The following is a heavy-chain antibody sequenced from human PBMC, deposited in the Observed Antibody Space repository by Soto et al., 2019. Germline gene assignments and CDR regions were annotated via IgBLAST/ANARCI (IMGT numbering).Heavy chain of an antibody. Sequence: QVQLVESGGGVVQPGRSLRLSCAASGVTFSSYAMHWVRQAPGKGLEWVAVISYDGSNKYYADAVKGRFTLSRDNSKNTLYLQMNSLRAEDTAVYYCARGYCSSTSCYFDYWGQGTLVTVSS. J-gene: IGHJ4*02. CDR3: ARGYCSSTSCYFDY. CDR2: ISYDGSNK. D-gene: IGHD2-2*01. CDR1: GVTFSSYA. V-gene: IGHV3-30-3*01.